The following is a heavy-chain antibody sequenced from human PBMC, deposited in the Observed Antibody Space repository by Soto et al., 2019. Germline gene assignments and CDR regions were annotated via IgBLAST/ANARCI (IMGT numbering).Heavy chain of an antibody. CDR1: GFTFTSYI. J-gene: IGHJ3*02. D-gene: IGHD2-15*01. CDR3: APHVSCSGGSCQYDAFAI. V-gene: IGHV3-23*01. CDR2: ITADGGT. Sequence: GGSLRLSFEACGFTFTSYIMTWIRQAPGKGPEWVSTITADGGTYYADSVKGRFAMSRDTSESTLYLQMNSLGAEDTAAYYCAPHVSCSGGSCQYDAFAIRGQGTMVTVSS.